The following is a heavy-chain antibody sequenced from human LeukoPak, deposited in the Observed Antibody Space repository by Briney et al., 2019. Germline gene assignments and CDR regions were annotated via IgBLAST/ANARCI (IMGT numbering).Heavy chain of an antibody. D-gene: IGHD3-9*01. CDR3: ARQRADYFYYYVDV. CDR2: IYYSETT. V-gene: IGHV4-39*01. Sequence: SDTLSLTCTVSGGSIGTNNYYWGWLPQPPGKGLEGIGNIYYSETTYDNPSLESRVTISIETSKNQLSLSLSSVTAADTAVYYCARQRADYFYYYVDVWGKGTTVTVS. CDR1: GGSIGTNNYY. J-gene: IGHJ6*03.